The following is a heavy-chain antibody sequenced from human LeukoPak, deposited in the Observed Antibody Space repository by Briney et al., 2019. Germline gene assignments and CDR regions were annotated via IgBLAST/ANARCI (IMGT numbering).Heavy chain of an antibody. CDR2: INTDGSST. J-gene: IGHJ4*02. D-gene: IGHD6-13*01. Sequence: PGGSLRLSCEASGFTFNSYWMHWVRQAPGKGLVWVSRINTDGSSTSYADSVKGRFTISRDNAKNTLYLQMNSLRAEDTAVYYCTRVYIPAADGGAGYWGQGTLVTVSS. CDR3: TRVYIPAADGGAGY. V-gene: IGHV3-74*01. CDR1: GFTFNSYW.